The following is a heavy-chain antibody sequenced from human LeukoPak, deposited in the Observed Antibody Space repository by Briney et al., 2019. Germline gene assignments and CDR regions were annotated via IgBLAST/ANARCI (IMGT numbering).Heavy chain of an antibody. J-gene: IGHJ4*02. CDR2: IYYSGST. V-gene: IGHV4-39*07. CDR1: GGSISSYY. CDR3: AARIAAAAEGDY. Sequence: SETLSLTCTVSGGSISSYYWGWIRQPPGKGLEWIGSIYYSGSTYYNPSLKSRVTISVDTSKNQFSLKLSSVTAADTAVYYCAARIAAAAEGDYWGQGTLVTVSS. D-gene: IGHD6-13*01.